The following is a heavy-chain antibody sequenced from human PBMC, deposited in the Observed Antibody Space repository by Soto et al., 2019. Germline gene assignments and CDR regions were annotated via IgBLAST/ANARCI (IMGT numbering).Heavy chain of an antibody. D-gene: IGHD3-3*02. CDR3: SASASHYALL. V-gene: IGHV3-15*07. Sequence: GGSLRLSCAASGFTFGTTWMNWVRQAPGKGLEWVGLIKSQQAGGTTAYTAPVQGRFTVSRDDSQNMLYLQMNTLRTEDTGIYYCSASASHYALLGGQGILVTVSS. J-gene: IGHJ4*02. CDR1: GFTFGTTW. CDR2: IKSQQAGGTT.